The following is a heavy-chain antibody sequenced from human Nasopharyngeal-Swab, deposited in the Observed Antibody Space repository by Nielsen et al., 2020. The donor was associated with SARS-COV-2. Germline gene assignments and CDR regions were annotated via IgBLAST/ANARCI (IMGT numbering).Heavy chain of an antibody. CDR2: INPSGGST. CDR3: ARGSGYGDYYYGMDV. Sequence: ASVKVSCKASGYTFTSYYMHWVRQAPGQGLEWMGIINPSGGSTSYAQKFQGRVTMTRDTSTSTVYMELSSLRSDDTAVYYCARGSGYGDYYYGMDVWGQGTTVTVSS. CDR1: GYTFTSYY. J-gene: IGHJ6*02. V-gene: IGHV1-46*01. D-gene: IGHD3-10*01.